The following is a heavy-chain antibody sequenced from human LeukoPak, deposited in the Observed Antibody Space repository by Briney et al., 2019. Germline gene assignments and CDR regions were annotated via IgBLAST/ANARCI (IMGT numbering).Heavy chain of an antibody. CDR2: IGSGGITI. Sequence: PGGSLRLSCAASGFTFSSYEMNWVRQAPGKGLEWVSFIGSGGITIHYADSVKGRFTISRDNAKNSVNLQMNSLRVEDTAIYYCARGYNYGTHFDSWGQGTVVTVSS. J-gene: IGHJ4*02. V-gene: IGHV3-48*03. D-gene: IGHD5-18*01. CDR3: ARGYNYGTHFDS. CDR1: GFTFSSYE.